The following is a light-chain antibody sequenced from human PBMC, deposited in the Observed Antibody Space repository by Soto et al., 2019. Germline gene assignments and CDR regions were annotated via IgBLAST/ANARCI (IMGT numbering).Light chain of an antibody. Sequence: DIQMTQSPSSLSASVGDRVTITCRASQSISSYLNRYQQKPGKAPKLLIYAASSLQSGVPSRFSGSESGTDFTLTISSLQPEDFATYYCQQSYSSPRTFGGGTKVEIK. CDR2: AAS. CDR3: QQSYSSPRT. CDR1: QSISSY. V-gene: IGKV1-39*01. J-gene: IGKJ4*01.